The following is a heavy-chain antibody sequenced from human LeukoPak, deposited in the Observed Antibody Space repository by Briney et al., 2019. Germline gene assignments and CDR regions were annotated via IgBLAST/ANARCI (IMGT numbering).Heavy chain of an antibody. V-gene: IGHV4-34*01. D-gene: IGHD6-19*01. CDR3: ARQRAIAVAGEGFDY. Sequence: SETLSLTCAVYGGSFSGYYWTWIGQPPGKGLEWIGEINHSGSTNYNPSLKSRVTLSVDTSKNQFSLKLSSVTAADTAVYYCARQRAIAVAGEGFDYWGQGTLVTVSS. CDR2: INHSGST. CDR1: GGSFSGYY. J-gene: IGHJ4*02.